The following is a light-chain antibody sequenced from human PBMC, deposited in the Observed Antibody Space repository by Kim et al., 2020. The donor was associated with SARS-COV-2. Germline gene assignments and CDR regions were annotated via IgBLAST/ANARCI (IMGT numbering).Light chain of an antibody. CDR3: QQYTTWPRT. Sequence: EIVMTQSPATLSVSPGERATLSCRASQSISTDLVWYQQKPGQTPRLLIYAASSRATGIPARFSGGGSGTEFTLTISSLQSEDFAVYYCQQYTTWPRTFGQGTKVDIK. CDR1: QSISTD. V-gene: IGKV3-15*01. CDR2: AAS. J-gene: IGKJ1*01.